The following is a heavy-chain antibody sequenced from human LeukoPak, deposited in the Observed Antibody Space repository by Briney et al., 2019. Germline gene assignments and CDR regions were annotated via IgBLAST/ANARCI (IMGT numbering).Heavy chain of an antibody. CDR2: ISYDRSNK. CDR3: ARELILTGYYPDY. J-gene: IGHJ4*02. CDR1: GFTFSSYA. V-gene: IGHV3-30*04. Sequence: GGSLRLSCAASGFTFSSYAMHWVRQAPGKGLEWVAAISYDRSNKYYADSVKGRFTISRDNSKNTLYLQMNSLRAEDTAVYYCARELILTGYYPDYWGQGTLVTVSS. D-gene: IGHD3-9*01.